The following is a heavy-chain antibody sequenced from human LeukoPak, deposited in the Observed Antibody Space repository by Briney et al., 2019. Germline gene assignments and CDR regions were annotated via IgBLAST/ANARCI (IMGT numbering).Heavy chain of an antibody. Sequence: ASVKVSCKASGYTFTSYAMNWVRQAPGQGLEWMGWINTNTGNPTYAQGFTGRFVFSLDTSVSTAYLQISSLKAEDTAVYYCARNGGNMTLRDEEDWFDPWGQGTLVTVSS. V-gene: IGHV7-4-1*02. J-gene: IGHJ5*02. CDR2: INTNTGNP. D-gene: IGHD4-23*01. CDR3: ARNGGNMTLRDEEDWFDP. CDR1: GYTFTSYA.